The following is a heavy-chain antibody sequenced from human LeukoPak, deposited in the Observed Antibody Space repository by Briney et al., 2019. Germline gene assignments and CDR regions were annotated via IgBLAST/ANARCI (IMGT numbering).Heavy chain of an antibody. D-gene: IGHD3-16*02. CDR3: ARASHVWGSYRTFDY. CDR2: IYYSGST. CDR1: GGSFSGYY. V-gene: IGHV4-59*01. J-gene: IGHJ4*02. Sequence: SETLSLTCAVYGGSFSGYYWSWIRQPPGKGLEWIGYIYYSGSTNYNPSLKSRVTISVDTSKNQFSLKLSSVTAADTAVYYCARASHVWGSYRTFDYWGQGTLVTVSS.